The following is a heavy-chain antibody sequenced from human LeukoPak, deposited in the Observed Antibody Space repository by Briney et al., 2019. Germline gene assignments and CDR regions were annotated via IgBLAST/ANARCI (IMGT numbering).Heavy chain of an antibody. CDR1: GGSISSHY. CDR2: IYYSGST. V-gene: IGHV4-59*11. Sequence: SETLSLTCTVSGGSISSHYWSWIRQPPGKGLEWIGYIYYSGSTNYNPSLKSRVTISVDTSKNQFSLKLSSVTAADTAVYYCARVLGYCYDSSDYYDYWGQGTLVTVSS. J-gene: IGHJ4*02. CDR3: ARVLGYCYDSSDYYDY. D-gene: IGHD3-22*01.